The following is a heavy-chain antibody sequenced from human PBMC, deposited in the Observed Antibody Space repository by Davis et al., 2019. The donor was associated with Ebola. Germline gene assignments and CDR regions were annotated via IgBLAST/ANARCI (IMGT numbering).Heavy chain of an antibody. D-gene: IGHD2-15*01. Sequence: AVSVKVSCKASGYTFTGYYMHWVRQAPGQGLEWMGWINPNSGGTNYAQKFQGWVTMTRDTSISTASMELSRLRSDDTAVYYCARGHTPTMVGLDIVVVVAASPSYGMDVWGQGTTVTVSS. CDR1: GYTFTGYY. CDR2: INPNSGGT. V-gene: IGHV1-2*04. J-gene: IGHJ6*02. CDR3: ARGHTPTMVGLDIVVVVAASPSYGMDV.